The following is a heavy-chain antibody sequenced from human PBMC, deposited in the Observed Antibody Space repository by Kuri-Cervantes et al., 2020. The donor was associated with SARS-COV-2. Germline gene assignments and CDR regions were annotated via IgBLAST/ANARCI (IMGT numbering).Heavy chain of an antibody. V-gene: IGHV4-34*01. Sequence: GSLRLSCAVYGGSFSGYYWSWIRQPPGKGLEWIGEINHSGSTNYNPSLKSRVTISVDTSKNQFFLKLSSVTAADTAVYYCARQMMSSITIFGVVITRNWFDPWGQGTLVTVSS. CDR3: ARQMMSSITIFGVVITRNWFDP. CDR1: GGSFSGYY. D-gene: IGHD3-3*01. J-gene: IGHJ5*02. CDR2: INHSGST.